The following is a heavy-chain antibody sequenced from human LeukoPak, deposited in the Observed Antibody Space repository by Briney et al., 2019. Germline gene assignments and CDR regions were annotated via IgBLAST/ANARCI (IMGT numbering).Heavy chain of an antibody. CDR1: GFTFTNYA. CDR3: ANLRTPVTTARSYL. D-gene: IGHD4-17*01. J-gene: IGHJ1*01. CDR2: IRFDAGNT. V-gene: IGHV3-30*02. Sequence: GGSLRLSCATSGFTFTNYAMHWVRQAPGKGLEWVASIRFDAGNTYYADSVKGRFTISRDNSKNTLYLQMNSLRAEDTAVYYCANLRTPVTTARSYLGGQGTLVTVSS.